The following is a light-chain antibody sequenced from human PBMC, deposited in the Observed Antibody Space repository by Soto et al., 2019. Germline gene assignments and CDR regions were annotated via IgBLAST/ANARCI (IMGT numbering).Light chain of an antibody. J-gene: IGLJ2*01. V-gene: IGLV1-51*02. CDR3: GTWDSSLTNVV. Sequence: QSVLTQPPSVSAAPGQKVTISCSGSSSNIGKNYVSWYQQLPGTAPKLLIYENNKRPSGIPDRFSGSKSGTSATLGITGLQTGDEADYYCGTWDSSLTNVVFGGGTQLTVL. CDR1: SSNIGKNY. CDR2: ENN.